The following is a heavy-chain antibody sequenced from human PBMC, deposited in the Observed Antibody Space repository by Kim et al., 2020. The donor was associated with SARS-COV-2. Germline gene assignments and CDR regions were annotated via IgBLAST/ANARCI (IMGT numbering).Heavy chain of an antibody. CDR3: ARDVHSFDY. CDR2: IWYDGSNK. Sequence: GGSLRLSCAASGFTFSSYGMHWVRQTPGKGLEWVAVIWYDGSNKYYADSVKGRFTISRDNSKNTLSLQMNSLRAEDTAVYYCARDVHSFDYWGQGTLVTVSS. CDR1: GFTFSSYG. J-gene: IGHJ4*02. V-gene: IGHV3-33*08.